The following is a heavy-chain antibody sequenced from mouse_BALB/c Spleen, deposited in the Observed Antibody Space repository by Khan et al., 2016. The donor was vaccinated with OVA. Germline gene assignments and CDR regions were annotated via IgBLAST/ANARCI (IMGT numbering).Heavy chain of an antibody. J-gene: IGHJ2*01. CDR2: ISYSGST. Sequence: EVQLQESGPGLVKPSQSLSLTCTVTGYSITSDYAWNWIRQFPGNKLERMGYISYSGSTSYNQTLKSRISITRDTSKNQFFLQLNSVTTEDTATYYWSRHYYGAYYCDYWCQGTTLTVSS. CDR1: GYSITSDYA. CDR3: SRHYYGAYYCDY. D-gene: IGHD1-1*01. V-gene: IGHV3-2*02.